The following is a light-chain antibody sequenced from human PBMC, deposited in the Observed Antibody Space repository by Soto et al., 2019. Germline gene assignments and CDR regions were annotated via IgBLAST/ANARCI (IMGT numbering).Light chain of an antibody. Sequence: EVVLTQSPATLYLSTGERATLSCRASQSVSSYLAWYQQKPGQAPRLLIYGASTRATGIPARFSGSGPGTEFTLTISSLQSEDFAVYYCQQYNNWPWTFGQGTKVDIK. CDR1: QSVSSY. CDR3: QQYNNWPWT. J-gene: IGKJ1*01. V-gene: IGKV3-15*01. CDR2: GAS.